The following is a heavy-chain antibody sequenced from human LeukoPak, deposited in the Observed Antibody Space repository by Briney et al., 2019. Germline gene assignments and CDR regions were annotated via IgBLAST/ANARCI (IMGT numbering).Heavy chain of an antibody. CDR1: GFTFSSYA. CDR2: ISYDGSNK. J-gene: IGHJ4*02. CDR3: ARTEPRGDYFDY. V-gene: IGHV3-30-3*01. Sequence: GGSLRLSCAASGFTFSSYAMHWVRQAPGKGLEWVAVISYDGSNKYYADSVKGRFTIPRDNSKNTLYLQMNSLRAEDTAVYYCARTEPRGDYFDYWGQGTLGTVSS. D-gene: IGHD1-14*01.